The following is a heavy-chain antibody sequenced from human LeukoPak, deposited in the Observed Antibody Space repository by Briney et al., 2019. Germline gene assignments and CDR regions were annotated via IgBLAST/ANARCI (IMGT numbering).Heavy chain of an antibody. CDR2: IWYDGSNK. CDR3: ARGGYSGYDYHDY. CDR1: GFTFSSYG. D-gene: IGHD5-12*01. V-gene: IGHV3-33*01. Sequence: GGSLGLSCAASGFTFSSYGMHWVRQAPGKGLEWVAVIWYDGSNKHYADSVKGRFTISRDNSKNTLYLQMNSLRTEDTAVYYCARGGYSGYDYHDYWGQGTLVTVSS. J-gene: IGHJ4*02.